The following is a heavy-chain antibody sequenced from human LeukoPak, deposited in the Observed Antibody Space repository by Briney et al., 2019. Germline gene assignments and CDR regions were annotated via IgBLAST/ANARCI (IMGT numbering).Heavy chain of an antibody. Sequence: PGGSLRLSCAASGFTFSSYWMHSVRQAPGKGLLWVSRINSDGSSTSYADSVKGRFTISGDNAKNTLYLQMNSLRAEDTAVYYCARRIAAAAAPYYFDYWGQGTLVTVSS. CDR1: GFTFSSYW. J-gene: IGHJ4*02. V-gene: IGHV3-74*01. CDR2: INSDGSST. CDR3: ARRIAAAAAPYYFDY. D-gene: IGHD6-13*01.